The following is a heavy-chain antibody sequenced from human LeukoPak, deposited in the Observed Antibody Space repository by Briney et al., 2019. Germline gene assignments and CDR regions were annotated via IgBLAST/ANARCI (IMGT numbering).Heavy chain of an antibody. CDR3: AGENGGTGDDFDD. CDR2: IIPIFGTA. J-gene: IGHJ4*02. Sequence: ASVKVSCKASGGTFSSYAISWVRQAPGQGLEWMGRIIPIFGTANYAQKFQGRVTITTDESTSTAYMELSSLRSEDTAVDYCAGENGGTGDDFDDWGQGTLVTVSS. CDR1: GGTFSSYA. D-gene: IGHD7-27*01. V-gene: IGHV1-69*05.